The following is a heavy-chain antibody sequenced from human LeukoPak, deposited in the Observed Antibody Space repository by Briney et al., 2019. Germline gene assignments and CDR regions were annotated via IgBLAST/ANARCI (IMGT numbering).Heavy chain of an antibody. CDR3: AFTKTTYYYYGMDV. CDR1: GFTFSSYW. Sequence: GGSLRLSCAASGFTFSSYWMSWVRQAPGKGLEWVANIKQDGSEKYYVDSVKGRFTISRDNAKNSLYLQMNSLRAEDTAVYYCAFTKTTYYYYGMDVWGQGTTVTVSS. V-gene: IGHV3-7*01. D-gene: IGHD2-8*01. CDR2: IKQDGSEK. J-gene: IGHJ6*02.